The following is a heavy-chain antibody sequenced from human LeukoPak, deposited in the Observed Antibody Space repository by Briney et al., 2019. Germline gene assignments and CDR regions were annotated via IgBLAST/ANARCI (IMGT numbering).Heavy chain of an antibody. CDR3: ARGGFSSFFDY. V-gene: IGHV1-69*04. CDR2: IIPILDMA. D-gene: IGHD3-10*01. Sequence: ASVKVSCKASGYTFTSYGISWVRQAPGQGLEWMGRIIPILDMADYAQKFQGRVTITADKSTSTAYMELSSLRSEDTAVYYCARGGFSSFFDYWGQGTLVTVSS. J-gene: IGHJ4*02. CDR1: GYTFTSYG.